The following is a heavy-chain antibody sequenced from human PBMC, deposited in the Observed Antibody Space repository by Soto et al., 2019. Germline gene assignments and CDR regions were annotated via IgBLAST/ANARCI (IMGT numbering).Heavy chain of an antibody. D-gene: IGHD4-17*01. Sequence: VKVSCKASGCTFSSYAISWVRQAPGQGLEWMGGIIPIFGTANYAQKFQGRVTITADESTSTAYMELSSLRSEDTAVYYCARGLAVTKRGSYFDYWGQGTLVTVSS. J-gene: IGHJ4*02. CDR3: ARGLAVTKRGSYFDY. CDR1: GCTFSSYA. V-gene: IGHV1-69*13. CDR2: IIPIFGTA.